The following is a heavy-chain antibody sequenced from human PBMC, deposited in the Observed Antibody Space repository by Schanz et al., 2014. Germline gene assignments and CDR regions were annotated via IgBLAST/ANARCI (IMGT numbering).Heavy chain of an antibody. J-gene: IGHJ4*02. CDR2: INTGSGDT. V-gene: IGHV1-18*01. CDR1: GYTFTTYA. Sequence: QVQLVQSGAEVKKPGASVRVSCKASGYTFTTYAMSWVRQAPGQGLEWVGWINTGSGDTKYSQNFQGRVTITRDTAASTAYMELSSLRSDDTAVYYCARDAADFDDILTEEDYWGQGTLVTVSS. CDR3: ARDAADFDDILTEEDY. D-gene: IGHD3-9*01.